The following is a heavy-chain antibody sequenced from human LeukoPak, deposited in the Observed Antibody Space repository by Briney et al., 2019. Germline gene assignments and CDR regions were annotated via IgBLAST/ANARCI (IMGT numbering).Heavy chain of an antibody. V-gene: IGHV4-4*07. CDR2: MYTSGST. CDR1: GGSISSYY. Sequence: PSETLSLTCTVSGGSISSYYWSWIRQPAGKGLQWIGRMYTSGSTNYNPSLKSRVTLSVDTSKNQFSLRLSSVSAADTALYYCARGISGRGNYGHFNYGGQEILVTVSS. D-gene: IGHD3-10*01. J-gene: IGHJ4*02. CDR3: ARGISGRGNYGHFNY.